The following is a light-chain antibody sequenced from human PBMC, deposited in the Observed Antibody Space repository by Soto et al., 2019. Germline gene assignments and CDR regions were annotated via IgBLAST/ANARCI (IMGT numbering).Light chain of an antibody. CDR1: QSISSY. CDR2: AAS. Sequence: DFQMTQSPSTLSASVGDRVTITCRASQSISSYLNWYQQKPGKAPKLLIYAASSLQSGVPSRFSGSGSGTDFTVTISSLQPEDFATYYCQQSYSMPRAFGGGTKVDIK. J-gene: IGKJ4*01. V-gene: IGKV1-39*01. CDR3: QQSYSMPRA.